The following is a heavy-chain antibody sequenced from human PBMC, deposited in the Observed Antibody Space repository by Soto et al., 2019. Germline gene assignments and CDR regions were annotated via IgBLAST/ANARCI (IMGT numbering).Heavy chain of an antibody. CDR3: ARRRYCSSTSCSWFDP. D-gene: IGHD2-2*01. J-gene: IGHJ5*02. Sequence: GASLKISCKGSGYSFTSYWIGWVRQVPGKGLEWMGIIYPGDSDTRYSPSFQGQVTISADKSISTAYLQWSSLKASDTAMYYCARRRYCSSTSCSWFDPWGQGTLVTVSS. CDR2: IYPGDSDT. CDR1: GYSFTSYW. V-gene: IGHV5-51*01.